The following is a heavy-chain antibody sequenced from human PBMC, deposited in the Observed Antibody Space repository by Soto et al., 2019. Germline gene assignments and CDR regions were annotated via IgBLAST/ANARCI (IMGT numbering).Heavy chain of an antibody. CDR3: ARGLAYDRPITVAEPFDS. D-gene: IGHD6-19*01. V-gene: IGHV4-34*02. J-gene: IGHJ4*02. CDR2: ISHSGSR. Sequence: QVQLQQWGAGLLKASETLSLTCVVSGGSFSGYFWTWIRQSPGRGLEWIGEISHSGSRNYNPAFQRRVIISVYSSKNHVSLKLISVTAADSATYFCARGLAYDRPITVAEPFDSWGQGTLVTVSS. CDR1: GGSFSGYF.